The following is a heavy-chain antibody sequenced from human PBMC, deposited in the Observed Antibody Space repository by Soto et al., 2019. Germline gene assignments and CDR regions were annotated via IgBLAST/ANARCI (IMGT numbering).Heavy chain of an antibody. V-gene: IGHV4-30-4*01. CDR3: ARRTYTYVIDP. D-gene: IGHD5-18*01. CDR1: GGSISSGDYY. J-gene: IGHJ5*02. Sequence: PSETLSLTCTVSGGSISSGDYYWSWIRQLPGKGLEWIGYVYHSGSTYYNPSLTSRLTISVNTSKNQFSLNLSSVTAADTAVYYCARRTYTYVIDPWGQGVLVT. CDR2: VYHSGST.